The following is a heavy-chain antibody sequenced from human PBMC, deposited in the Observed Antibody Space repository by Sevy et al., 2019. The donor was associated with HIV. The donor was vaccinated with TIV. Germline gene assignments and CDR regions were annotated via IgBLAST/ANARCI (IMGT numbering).Heavy chain of an antibody. V-gene: IGHV3-7*01. CDR3: ARSSNGALDY. CDR1: GFTFSRYW. D-gene: IGHD2-2*01. J-gene: IGHJ4*02. Sequence: GGSLRLSCAASGFTFSRYWMSWVRQAPGKGLEWVAYIKEDGSEENYVDSVRGRITISRDNAKNSLYLQMNSLRAEDTAVYYGARSSNGALDYWGQGTLVTVSS. CDR2: IKEDGSEE.